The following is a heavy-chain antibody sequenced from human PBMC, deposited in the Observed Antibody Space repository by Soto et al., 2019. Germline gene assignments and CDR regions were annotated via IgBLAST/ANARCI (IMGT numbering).Heavy chain of an antibody. CDR2: ISGSGDDT. Sequence: PGGSLRLSCAASGFPFNTYAMNWVRQAPGKGLGWVSVISGSGDDTYYADTVKGRFTISRDNSKNTLFLQMDSLRPEDTAIYYCAKGGTTGKTNSQFRYFDLWGRGNLVTVSS. D-gene: IGHD1-1*01. CDR3: AKGGTTGKTNSQFRYFDL. CDR1: GFPFNTYA. V-gene: IGHV3-23*01. J-gene: IGHJ2*01.